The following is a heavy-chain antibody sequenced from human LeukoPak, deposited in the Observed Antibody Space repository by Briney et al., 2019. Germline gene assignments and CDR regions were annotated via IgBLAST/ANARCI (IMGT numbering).Heavy chain of an antibody. Sequence: SETLSLTCAVSGGSISSGGYSWSWTRQPPGKGLEWIGYIYHSGSTYYNPSLKSRVTISVDRSKNQFSLKLSSVTAADTAVYYCASFEMGFDYWGQGTLVTVSS. V-gene: IGHV4-30-2*01. CDR1: GGSISSGGYS. CDR3: ASFEMGFDY. J-gene: IGHJ4*02. D-gene: IGHD5-24*01. CDR2: IYHSGST.